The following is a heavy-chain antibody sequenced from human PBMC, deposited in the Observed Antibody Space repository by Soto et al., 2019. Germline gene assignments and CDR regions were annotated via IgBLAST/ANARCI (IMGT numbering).Heavy chain of an antibody. Sequence: LGESLKISCKGSGYSFTSYWIGWVRQMPGKGLEWMGIIYPGDSDTRYSPSFQGQVTISADKSISTAYLQWSSLKASDTAMYYCARQTGAGIAVAGPIDYWGQGTLVTVSS. CDR3: ARQTGAGIAVAGPIDY. D-gene: IGHD6-19*01. CDR2: IYPGDSDT. CDR1: GYSFTSYW. J-gene: IGHJ4*02. V-gene: IGHV5-51*01.